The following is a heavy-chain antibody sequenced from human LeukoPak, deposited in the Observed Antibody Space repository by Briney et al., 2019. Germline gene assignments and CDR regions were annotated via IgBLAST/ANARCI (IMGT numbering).Heavy chain of an antibody. J-gene: IGHJ5*02. V-gene: IGHV3-33*01. Sequence: GGSLRLSSAASGFTFSSYGMHWVRQAPGKGLEWVAVIWYDGSNKYYADSVKGRFTISRDNSKNTLYLQMNSLRAEDTAVYYCARDRGIAARRAWFDPWGQGTLVTVSS. CDR3: ARDRGIAARRAWFDP. CDR2: IWYDGSNK. D-gene: IGHD6-6*01. CDR1: GFTFSSYG.